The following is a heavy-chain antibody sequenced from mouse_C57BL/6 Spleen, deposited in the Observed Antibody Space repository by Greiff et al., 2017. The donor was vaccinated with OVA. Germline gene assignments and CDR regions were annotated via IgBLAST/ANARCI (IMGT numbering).Heavy chain of an antibody. J-gene: IGHJ2*01. D-gene: IGHD2-13*01. Sequence: EVKLQESGPGLVKPSQSLSLTCSVTGYSITSGYYWNWIRQFPGNKLEWMGYISYDGSNNYNPSLKNRISITRDTSKNQFFLKLNSVTTEDTATYYCARDVTRDYWGQGTTLTVSS. CDR1: GYSITSGYY. CDR3: ARDVTRDY. V-gene: IGHV3-6*01. CDR2: ISYDGSN.